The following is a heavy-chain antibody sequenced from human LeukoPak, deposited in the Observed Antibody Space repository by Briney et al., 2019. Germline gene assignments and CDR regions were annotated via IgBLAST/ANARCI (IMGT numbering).Heavy chain of an antibody. D-gene: IGHD4-17*01. J-gene: IGHJ3*02. CDR2: ISGSGGST. CDR3: AKDPWRVTTVTTVASDI. CDR1: GFTFSSYA. Sequence: GGSLRLSCAASGFTFSSYAMSWVRQAPGKGLEWVSAISGSGGSTYYADSVKGRFTISRDNSKNTLYLQMNSLRAEDTAVYYCAKDPWRVTTVTTVASDIWGQGTMVTVSS. V-gene: IGHV3-23*01.